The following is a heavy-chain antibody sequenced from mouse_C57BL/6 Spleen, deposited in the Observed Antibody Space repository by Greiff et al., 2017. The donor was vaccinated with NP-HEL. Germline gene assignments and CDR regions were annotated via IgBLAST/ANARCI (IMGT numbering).Heavy chain of an antibody. CDR2: IWSGGST. V-gene: IGHV2-2*01. J-gene: IGHJ1*03. CDR1: GFSLTSYG. Sequence: VQLQESGPGLVQPSQSLSITCTVSGFSLTSYGVHWVRQSPGKGLEWLGVIWSGGSTDYNAAFISRLSISKDNSKSQVFFKMNSLQADDTAIYYCARKGDYDEDWYFDVWGTGTTVTVSS. CDR3: ARKGDYDEDWYFDV. D-gene: IGHD2-4*01.